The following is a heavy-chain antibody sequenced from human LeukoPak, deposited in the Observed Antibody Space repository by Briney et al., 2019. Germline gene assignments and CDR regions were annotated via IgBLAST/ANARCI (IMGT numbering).Heavy chain of an antibody. J-gene: IGHJ5*02. CDR3: ASDHLQYSEGNWFDP. D-gene: IGHD5-24*01. Sequence: SVKVSCKASGGTFISYAISWVRQAPGQGREWMGRIIPIFGTANYAQKFQGRVTITTDESTSTAYMELSSLRSEDTAVYYCASDHLQYSEGNWFDPWGQGTLVTVSS. CDR1: GGTFISYA. V-gene: IGHV1-69*05. CDR2: IIPIFGTA.